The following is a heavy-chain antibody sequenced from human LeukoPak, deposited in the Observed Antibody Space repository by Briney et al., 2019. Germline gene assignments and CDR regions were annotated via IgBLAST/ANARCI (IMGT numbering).Heavy chain of an antibody. CDR2: IYYSGST. D-gene: IGHD3-10*01. J-gene: IGHJ5*02. V-gene: IGHV4-30-4*01. CDR1: GGSISSGDCY. Sequence: SQTLSLTCTVSGGSISSGDCYWSWIRQPPGKGLEWIGYIYYSGSTYYNPSLKSRVTISVDTSKNQFSLKLSSVTAADTAVYYCAREIGDYYGSGRSRTPDNWFDPWGQGTLVTVSS. CDR3: AREIGDYYGSGRSRTPDNWFDP.